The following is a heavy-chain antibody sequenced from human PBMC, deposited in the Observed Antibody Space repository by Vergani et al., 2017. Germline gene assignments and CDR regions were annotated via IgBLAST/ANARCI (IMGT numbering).Heavy chain of an antibody. CDR3: VKDNDYDADGPFDL. CDR2: ISGSGGST. J-gene: IGHJ2*01. D-gene: IGHD3-16*01. CDR1: GFTFSSYA. Sequence: EVQLLESGGGLVQPGRSLRLSCAASGFTFSSYAMSWVRQAPGKGLEWVSAISGSGGSTYYADSVKGRFTISRDNAKKAVFLQMNNLRHEDTALYFCVKDNDYDADGPFDLWGRGTLVTVSS. V-gene: IGHV3-23*01.